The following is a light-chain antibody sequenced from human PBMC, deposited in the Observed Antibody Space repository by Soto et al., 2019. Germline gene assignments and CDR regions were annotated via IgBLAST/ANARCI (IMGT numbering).Light chain of an antibody. V-gene: IGKV1-39*01. Sequence: DIQMTQSPSSLSSSVGDRVAITCRASQSISSYLNWYQQKPGQAPKLLXYAASSLQSGVPTRFSGSGSGTDFTLTISSLQPEDFATYYCQQTYTTPEITFGQGTRLEIK. CDR3: QQTYTTPEIT. CDR1: QSISSY. CDR2: AAS. J-gene: IGKJ5*01.